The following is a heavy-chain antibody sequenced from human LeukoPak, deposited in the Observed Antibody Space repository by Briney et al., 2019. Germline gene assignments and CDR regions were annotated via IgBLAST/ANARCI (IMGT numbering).Heavy chain of an antibody. CDR2: IYQSGSA. J-gene: IGHJ2*01. V-gene: IGHV4-38-2*02. CDR1: GYSISSGYY. D-gene: IGHD5-24*01. Sequence: SGTLSLTCTVSGYSISSGYYWGWIRQPPGKGLEWIGSIYQSGSAYYHPSLKSRVTISVDTSKNQFSLKLSSVTAADTAFYYCARLMDWYFDLWGRGTLVTVSS. CDR3: ARLMDWYFDL.